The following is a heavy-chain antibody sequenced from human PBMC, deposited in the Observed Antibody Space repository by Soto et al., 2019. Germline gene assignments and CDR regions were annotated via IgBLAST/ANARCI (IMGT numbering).Heavy chain of an antibody. CDR1: GGSISSGSYY. J-gene: IGHJ4*02. D-gene: IGHD5-18*01. V-gene: IGHV4-31*03. CDR3: ARDQGRGRYGPSYFFDY. CDR2: FYHSGNI. Sequence: PSETLSLTCTVSGGSISSGSYYWSWIRQHPGKGLEWIGHFYHSGNIYYNPSLKSRVSISVDPSMNQFSLTLSSATAADPAVYYCARDQGRGRYGPSYFFDYWGQGTLVTVSS.